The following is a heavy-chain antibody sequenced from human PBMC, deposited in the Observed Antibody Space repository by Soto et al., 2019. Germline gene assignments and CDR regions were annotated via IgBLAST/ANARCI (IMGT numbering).Heavy chain of an antibody. V-gene: IGHV4-39*01. D-gene: IGHD6-6*01. CDR2: MYYTGNK. Sequence: SETLSLTCTVSGGSISSSTYYWDWIRQPPGKGLEWTGAMYYTGNKNYSPSLESRVTMSVDTSKNQFSLKLSSVTPTDTAVYYCARRSSSSLGSLFDPWGRGILVTVSS. J-gene: IGHJ5*02. CDR3: ARRSSSSLGSLFDP. CDR1: GGSISSSTYY.